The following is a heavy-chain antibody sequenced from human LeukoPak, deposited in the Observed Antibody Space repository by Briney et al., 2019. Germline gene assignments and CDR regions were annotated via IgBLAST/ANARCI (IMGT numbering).Heavy chain of an antibody. Sequence: PSETLSLTCTVSGDSISTSSYYWGWIRQPPGKGLEWNGSVFFSGNTYYEPSLKSRVTISVATSTNQFSLNVRSVSAADTAVYYCARDPSRSCAGGNCFSSWGQGTLVIVSS. J-gene: IGHJ5*02. D-gene: IGHD2-15*01. CDR1: GDSISTSSYY. CDR2: VFFSGNT. V-gene: IGHV4-39*07. CDR3: ARDPSRSCAGGNCFSS.